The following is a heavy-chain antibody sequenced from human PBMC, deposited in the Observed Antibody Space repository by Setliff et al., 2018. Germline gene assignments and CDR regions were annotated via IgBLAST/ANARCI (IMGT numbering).Heavy chain of an antibody. V-gene: IGHV4-39*07. CDR2: IYYGGSA. D-gene: IGHD2-15*01. CDR1: GGSISSSNYY. CDR3: ARILGYCSGGSCYVPY. Sequence: PSETLSLTCTVSGGSISSSNYYWGWIRQPPGKGLEWIGNIYYGGSASYNPSLKSRVTISVDTSKNQFSLKLSSVTAADTAMYYCARILGYCSGGSCYVPYWGQGTLVTVSS. J-gene: IGHJ4*02.